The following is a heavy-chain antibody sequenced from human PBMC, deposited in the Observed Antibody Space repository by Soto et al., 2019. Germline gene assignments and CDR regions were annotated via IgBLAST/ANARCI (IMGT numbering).Heavy chain of an antibody. D-gene: IGHD2-15*01. CDR1: GFTFSSYA. V-gene: IGHV3-30-3*01. J-gene: IGHJ4*02. CDR2: ISYDGSNK. Sequence: GGSLRLSCAASGFTFSSYAMHWVRQAPGKGLEWVAVISYDGSNKYYADSVKGRFTISRDNSKNTLYLQMNSLRAEDTAVYYCAREHSLCSGGSCYPAVFDYWGQGTLVTVSS. CDR3: AREHSLCSGGSCYPAVFDY.